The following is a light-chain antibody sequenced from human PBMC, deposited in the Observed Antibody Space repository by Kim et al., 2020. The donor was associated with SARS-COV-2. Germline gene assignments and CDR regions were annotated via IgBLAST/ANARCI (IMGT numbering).Light chain of an antibody. Sequence: SASVGDRVTITCRASQSISTYLNWYQQKPGKAPKLLIFAASNLQNGVPSRFSGSGSGTGFTLTISDLQSDDFGTYYCQQTYSPPRTFGQGTKVEI. CDR2: AAS. CDR1: QSISTY. J-gene: IGKJ1*01. CDR3: QQTYSPPRT. V-gene: IGKV1-39*01.